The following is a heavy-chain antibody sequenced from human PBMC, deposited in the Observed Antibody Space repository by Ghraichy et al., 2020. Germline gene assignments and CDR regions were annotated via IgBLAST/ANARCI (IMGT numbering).Heavy chain of an antibody. J-gene: IGHJ4*02. D-gene: IGHD6-6*01. CDR2: INSDGSST. CDR3: AESSGGSSSATFDY. CDR1: GFTFSSYW. Sequence: LSLTCAASGFTFSSYWMHWVRQAPGKGLVWVSRINSDGSSTSYADSVKGRFTISRDNAKNTLYLQMNSLRAEDTAVYYCAESSGGSSSATFDYWGQGTLVTVSS. V-gene: IGHV3-74*01.